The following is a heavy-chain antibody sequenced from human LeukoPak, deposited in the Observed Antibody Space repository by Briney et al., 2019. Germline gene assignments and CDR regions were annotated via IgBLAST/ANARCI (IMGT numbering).Heavy chain of an antibody. D-gene: IGHD2-21*02. J-gene: IGHJ5*02. CDR1: GGSISSSSYY. CDR3: ARERTCGGDCYSTPNWFDP. V-gene: IGHV4-39*07. Sequence: SETLSLTCTVSGGSISSSSYYWGWIRQPPGKGLEWIGSIYYSGSTYYNLSLKSRVTISVDTSKNQFSLKLSSVTAADTAVYYCARERTCGGDCYSTPNWFDPWGQGTLVTVSS. CDR2: IYYSGST.